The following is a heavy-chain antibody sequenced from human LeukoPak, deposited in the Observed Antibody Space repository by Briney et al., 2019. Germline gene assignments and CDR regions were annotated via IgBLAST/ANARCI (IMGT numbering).Heavy chain of an antibody. J-gene: IGHJ4*02. CDR3: AKEVGPLDY. V-gene: IGHV3-23*01. CDR1: GFTFSSNG. Sequence: GGSLRLSCAASGFTFSSNGMNWVRQAPGKGLEWVSGISGSGDSTYFADSVKGRFTISRDNSKNTLYLQMNSLRAEDTAVYYCAKEVGPLDYWGQGTLVTVSS. D-gene: IGHD1-26*01. CDR2: ISGSGDST.